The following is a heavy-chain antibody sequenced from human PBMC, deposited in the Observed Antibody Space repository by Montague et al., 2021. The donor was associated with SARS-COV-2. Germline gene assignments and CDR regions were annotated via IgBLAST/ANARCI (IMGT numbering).Heavy chain of an antibody. Sequence: SETLSLTCTVSGGSISSFYWSWFRQPPGKGLEWIGYISDSGSTNYNPSLTSRVTMSVDTSKNQFSLKVNSVTAADTAVYYCARHYSATLAAVYWGQGTLVTVSS. V-gene: IGHV4-59*08. D-gene: IGHD2-15*01. CDR3: ARHYSATLAAVY. J-gene: IGHJ4*02. CDR2: ISDSGST. CDR1: GGSISSFY.